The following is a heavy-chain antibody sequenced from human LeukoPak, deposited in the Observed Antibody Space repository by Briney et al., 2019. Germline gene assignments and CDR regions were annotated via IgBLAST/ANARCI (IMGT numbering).Heavy chain of an antibody. V-gene: IGHV4-4*07. Sequence: SETLSLTCTVSGGSISSYYWSWIRQPAGKGLEWIGRIFSSGSTNYNPSLKTRVTMSVDTSKNQFSLRLSSVTAADTAVYYCARDRGTTFDYWGQGALVTVSS. J-gene: IGHJ4*02. CDR2: IFSSGST. CDR1: GGSISSYY. D-gene: IGHD1-14*01. CDR3: ARDRGTTFDY.